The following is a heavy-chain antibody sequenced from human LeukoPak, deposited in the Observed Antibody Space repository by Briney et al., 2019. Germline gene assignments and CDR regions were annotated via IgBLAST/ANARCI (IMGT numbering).Heavy chain of an antibody. Sequence: SGTLSLSCAVSGGSISSSSYYWGWIRPPPGKGLEWSGSIYYSGSTYYHPSLKSRFTISVTTSKNHCSLKLSSVTAGETAVYYGASSMVRGVEFGYWGQGTLVTVSS. CDR1: GGSISSSSYY. V-gene: IGHV4-39*02. J-gene: IGHJ4*02. D-gene: IGHD3-10*01. CDR3: ASSMVRGVEFGY. CDR2: IYYSGST.